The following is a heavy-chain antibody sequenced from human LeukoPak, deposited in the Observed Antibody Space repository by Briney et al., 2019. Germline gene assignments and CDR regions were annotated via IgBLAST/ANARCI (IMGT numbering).Heavy chain of an antibody. D-gene: IGHD2-21*02. Sequence: PAETLSLTCTVSGGSISSGGYYWSWIRQHPGKGLEWIGYIYYSGSTYYNPSLKSRVTISVDTSKNQFSLKLSSVTAADTAVYYCARGLLFSWFDPWGQGTLVTVSS. CDR1: GGSISSGGYY. CDR2: IYYSGST. V-gene: IGHV4-31*03. CDR3: ARGLLFSWFDP. J-gene: IGHJ5*02.